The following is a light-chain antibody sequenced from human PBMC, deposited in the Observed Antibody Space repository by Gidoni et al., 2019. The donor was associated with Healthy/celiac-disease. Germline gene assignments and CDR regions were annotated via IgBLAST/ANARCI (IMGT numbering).Light chain of an antibody. Sequence: QSALTQPASVSGSPGQSITISCPGTSSDVGGYHYVSWYQQHPGKAPKLMIYDVSNRPSGVSSRFSGSKSGNTASLTISGLQAEDEADYYCSSYTSSSTNVFGTGTKVTVL. CDR2: DVS. CDR1: SSDVGGYHY. CDR3: SSYTSSSTNV. V-gene: IGLV2-14*01. J-gene: IGLJ1*01.